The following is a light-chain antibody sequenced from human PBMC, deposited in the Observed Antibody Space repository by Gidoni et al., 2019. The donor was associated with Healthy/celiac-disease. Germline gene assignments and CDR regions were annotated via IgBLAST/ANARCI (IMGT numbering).Light chain of an antibody. CDR3: KRYNSYRT. CDR1: QSIRSW. CDR2: KEY. V-gene: IGKV1-5*03. Sequence: DIKYTRSPSTLSASVGDRVPITCRASQSIRSWLAWYQQKPGKAPKLLIYKEYSLESGVPSRFRGSGSGTEFTLTITSLQTDDFVTYYCKRYNSYRTFGQGTKVEIK. J-gene: IGKJ1*01.